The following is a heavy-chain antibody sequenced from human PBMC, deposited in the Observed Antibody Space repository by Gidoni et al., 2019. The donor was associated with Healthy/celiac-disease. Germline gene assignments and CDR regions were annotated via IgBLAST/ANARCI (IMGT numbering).Heavy chain of an antibody. CDR2: IKQDGSGK. CDR1: GFTFSSYW. J-gene: IGHJ6*03. CDR3: AREGSYYYYYMDV. Sequence: EVQLVESGGGLVQPGGSLRLSCAASGFTFSSYWMSWVRQAPGKGLEWVANIKQDGSGKYYVDSVKGRFTISRDNAKNSLYLQMNSLRAEDTAVYYCAREGSYYYYYMDVWGKGTTVTVSS. V-gene: IGHV3-7*01.